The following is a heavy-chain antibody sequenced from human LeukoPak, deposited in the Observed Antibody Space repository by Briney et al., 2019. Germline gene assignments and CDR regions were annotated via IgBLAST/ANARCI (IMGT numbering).Heavy chain of an antibody. Sequence: ASVKVSCKASGYTFTSYYMHWVRQAPGQGLEWMGIINPSGGSTSYAQKFQGRVTMTRDMSTSTVYMELSSLRSEDTAVYSCARGPSSSSGYYYYYYMDVWGKGTTVTVSS. V-gene: IGHV1-46*01. CDR1: GYTFTSYY. CDR3: ARGPSSSSGYYYYYYMDV. CDR2: INPSGGST. D-gene: IGHD6-6*01. J-gene: IGHJ6*03.